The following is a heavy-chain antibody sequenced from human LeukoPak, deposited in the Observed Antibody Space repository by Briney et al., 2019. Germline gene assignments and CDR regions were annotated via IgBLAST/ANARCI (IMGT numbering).Heavy chain of an antibody. D-gene: IGHD5-12*01. CDR3: ARGYSGYFYY. V-gene: IGHV3-21*01. CDR1: GFTLSSYS. Sequence: PGGSLRLSCAASGFTLSSYSMNWVRQAPGKGLEWVSSISASSAYIYYTDSVKGRFTISRDNAKNSLYLQMNSLRAEDTAVYYCARGYSGYFYYWGQGTLVTVSS. J-gene: IGHJ4*02. CDR2: ISASSAYI.